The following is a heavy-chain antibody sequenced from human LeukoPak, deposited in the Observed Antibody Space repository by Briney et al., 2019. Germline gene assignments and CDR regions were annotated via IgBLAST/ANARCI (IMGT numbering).Heavy chain of an antibody. V-gene: IGHV1-24*01. CDR2: FDPEDGET. CDR1: GYTLTELS. CDR3: PIVLPLHTAMVFYGQYDISFDY. D-gene: IGHD5-18*01. Sequence: ASVKVSCKVSGYTLTELSMHWVRQAPGKGLEWMGGFDPEDGETIYAQKFQGRVTMTEDTSTDTAYMELSSLRSEDTAVYYCPIVLPLHTAMVFYGQYDISFDYWGQGTLVTVSS. J-gene: IGHJ4*02.